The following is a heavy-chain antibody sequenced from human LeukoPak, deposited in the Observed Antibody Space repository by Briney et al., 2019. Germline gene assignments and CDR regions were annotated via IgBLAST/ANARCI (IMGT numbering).Heavy chain of an antibody. D-gene: IGHD2-2*01. V-gene: IGHV3-53*01. CDR1: GFAVSSNY. Sequence: GGSLRLSCAASGFAVSSNYMSWVRQAPGKGLEWVSVIYSGGSTYYADSVKGRFTISRDNSKNTLYLQMNSLRAEDTAVYYCAKEEYCSSTSCHPGYFDLWGRGTLVTVSS. CDR2: IYSGGST. CDR3: AKEEYCSSTSCHPGYFDL. J-gene: IGHJ2*01.